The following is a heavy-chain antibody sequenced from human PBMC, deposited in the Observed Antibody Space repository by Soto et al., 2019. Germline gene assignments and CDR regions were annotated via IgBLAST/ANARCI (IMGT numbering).Heavy chain of an antibody. V-gene: IGHV2-5*02. CDR1: GFSLTTDRVG. CDR3: AHAYGGRSLY. J-gene: IGHJ4*02. D-gene: IGHD1-26*01. CDR2: IYWDDSK. Sequence: QITLKESGPTLVKPTQTLTLTCTFSGFSLTTDRVGVGWIRQPPGEALEWLAVIYWDDSKTYRPSLESRLTITKDTSKNQVALTMPNMYSLDTATFYCAHAYGGRSLYWGQGTLVTVSS.